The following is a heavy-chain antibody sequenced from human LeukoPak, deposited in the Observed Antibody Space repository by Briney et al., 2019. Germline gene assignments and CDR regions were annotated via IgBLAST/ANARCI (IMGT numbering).Heavy chain of an antibody. CDR3: AREDYGDHLPFDY. V-gene: IGHV3-7*01. Sequence: GGSLRLSCAASGFTFSSYWMSWVRQAPGKGLEWVANIKQDGSEKYYVDSVKGRFTISRDNAKNSLYLQMNSLRAEDTAVYYCAREDYGDHLPFDYWGQGTLVTVSS. CDR1: GFTFSSYW. D-gene: IGHD4-17*01. J-gene: IGHJ4*02. CDR2: IKQDGSEK.